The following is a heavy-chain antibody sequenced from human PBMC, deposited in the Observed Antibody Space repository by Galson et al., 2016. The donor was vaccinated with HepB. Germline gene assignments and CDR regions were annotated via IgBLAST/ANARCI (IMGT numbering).Heavy chain of an antibody. V-gene: IGHV5-51*01. Sequence: QSGAEVKKPGESLKISCRGSGDNFTNYWIGWVRQMPGKGLEWMGIIYPADSDTRYRPSFQGQVTMSADKSITTAYLQWRSLKASDTAMYYCAGHLVSQGGMDVGGQGTTVTVSS. J-gene: IGHJ6*02. CDR1: GDNFTNYW. D-gene: IGHD2/OR15-2a*01. CDR2: IYPADSDT. CDR3: AGHLVSQGGMDV.